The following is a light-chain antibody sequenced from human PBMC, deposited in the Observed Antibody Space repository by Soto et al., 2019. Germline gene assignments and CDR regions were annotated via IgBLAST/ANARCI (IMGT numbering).Light chain of an antibody. V-gene: IGKV1-39*01. Sequence: DIHMPQSQSSLSASFGARVPITCRASQSIRTYLNWYQQKPGKAPKLLIFAASRLESGVPSRFSGSGSGTEFTLTISSLQPEDLGNYYCQQSYSTPQTFGQGTKVDIK. J-gene: IGKJ1*01. CDR1: QSIRTY. CDR3: QQSYSTPQT. CDR2: AAS.